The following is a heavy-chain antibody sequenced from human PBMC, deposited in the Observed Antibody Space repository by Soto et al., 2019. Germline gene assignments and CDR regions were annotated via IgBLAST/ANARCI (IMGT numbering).Heavy chain of an antibody. V-gene: IGHV3-33*01. CDR3: ARGPNLWRHDSNLDY. CDR2: IWYDGSNK. CDR1: GCTFSSFG. Sequence: GGSLRLSYAASGCTFSSFGMHWVRQAPGKGLEWVAVIWYDGSNKYYADSVKGRFTISRDNSKNTLYLQMNSLRAEDTAVYYCARGPNLWRHDSNLDYWGQGTLVTVS. J-gene: IGHJ4*02. D-gene: IGHD3-3*01.